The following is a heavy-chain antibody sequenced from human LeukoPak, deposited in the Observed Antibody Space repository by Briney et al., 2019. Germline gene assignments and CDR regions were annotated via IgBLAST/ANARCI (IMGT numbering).Heavy chain of an antibody. D-gene: IGHD3-3*01. CDR1: GYSISSGYY. CDR2: IYHSGST. CDR3: ARGRFLEWLSYYFDN. J-gene: IGHJ4*02. Sequence: PSETLFLTCTVPGYSISSGYYWGWIRQPPGKGLVWIGSIYHSGSTYYNPSLKSRDTISVDTSKNQFSLKLSSVTAADTAVYYCARGRFLEWLSYYFDNWGQGTLVTVSS. V-gene: IGHV4-38-2*02.